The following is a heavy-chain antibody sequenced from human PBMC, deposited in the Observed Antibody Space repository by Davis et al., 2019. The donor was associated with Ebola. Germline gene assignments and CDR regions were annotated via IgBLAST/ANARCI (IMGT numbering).Heavy chain of an antibody. CDR2: ISAYNGNT. D-gene: IGHD6-6*01. CDR1: GYTFTSYG. Sequence: AASVKVSCKASGYTFTSYGISWVRQAPGQGLEWMGWISAYNGNTNYAQKLQGRVTMTTDTSTSTAYMETRSLRSEDTAVYYCARGGIAARPGNWFDPWGQGTLVTVSS. V-gene: IGHV1-18*01. J-gene: IGHJ5*02. CDR3: ARGGIAARPGNWFDP.